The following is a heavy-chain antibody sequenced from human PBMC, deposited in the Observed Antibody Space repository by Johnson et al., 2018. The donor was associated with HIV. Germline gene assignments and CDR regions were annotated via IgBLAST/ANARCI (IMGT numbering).Heavy chain of an antibody. CDR1: GFTFSNYV. V-gene: IGHV3-23*04. J-gene: IGHJ3*02. D-gene: IGHD6-13*01. CDR2: ISASGGSS. Sequence: VQLVESGGGLVKPGGSLRLSCATSGFTFSNYVMTWVRQAPGKGLQWVSDISASGGSSYYADSVKGRFTISRDNSKETVYLQMSSLRAEDTALYYCAKARWHSSRGDALDIWGQGTMVTVYS. CDR3: AKARWHSSRGDALDI.